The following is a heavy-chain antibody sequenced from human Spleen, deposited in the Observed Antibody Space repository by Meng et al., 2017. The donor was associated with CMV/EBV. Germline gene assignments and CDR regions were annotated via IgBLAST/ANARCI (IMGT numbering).Heavy chain of an antibody. V-gene: IGHV3-21*01. J-gene: IGHJ4*02. CDR1: GFTFSRYR. CDR2: ISGSGGYI. CDR3: TRRERATIKNFDY. Sequence: GESLKISCVVSGFTFSRYRMNWVRQAPGRGLEWVSSISGSGGYISYADSVKGRFTISRDNADNSLYLQMNSLRAEDTAVYYCTRRERATIKNFDYWGQGTLVTVSS. D-gene: IGHD5-24*01.